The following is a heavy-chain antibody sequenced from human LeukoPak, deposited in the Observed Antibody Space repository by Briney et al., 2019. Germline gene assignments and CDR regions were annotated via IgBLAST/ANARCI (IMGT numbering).Heavy chain of an antibody. Sequence: ASVKVSCKASGYTFTSYDINWVRQAPGQGLEWMGRIIPILGIANYAQKFQGRVTITADKSTSTAYMELSSLRSEDTAVYYCARLVDGYNPWGQGTLVTVSS. V-gene: IGHV1-69*04. D-gene: IGHD5-24*01. CDR2: IIPILGIA. J-gene: IGHJ5*02. CDR1: GYTFTSYD. CDR3: ARLVDGYNP.